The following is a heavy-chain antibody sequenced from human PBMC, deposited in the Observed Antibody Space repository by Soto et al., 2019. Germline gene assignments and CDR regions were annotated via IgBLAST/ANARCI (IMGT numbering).Heavy chain of an antibody. Sequence: QVQLVQSGAEVKKPGSSVKVSCKASGGTFSSYAISWVRQAPGQGLEWMGGIIPIFGTADYAQKFQGRVTINADESTSTAYMELSRLRSEDTAVYYCASHCGGDCYSRSPPYYYYGMDVWGQGTTVTVSS. CDR3: ASHCGGDCYSRSPPYYYYGMDV. J-gene: IGHJ6*02. CDR2: IIPIFGTA. CDR1: GGTFSSYA. V-gene: IGHV1-69*12. D-gene: IGHD2-21*02.